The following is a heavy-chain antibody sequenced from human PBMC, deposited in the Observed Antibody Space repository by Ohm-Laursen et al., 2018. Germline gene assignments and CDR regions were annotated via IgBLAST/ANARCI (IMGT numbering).Heavy chain of an antibody. CDR3: ARGGVGKTVFGVAPPHNWFDP. D-gene: IGHD3-3*01. Sequence: EASVKVSCKASGYSFTNYGISWARQAPGQGLEWMGWISAYNGNTNYAQKLQGRVTMTTDTSTSTAYMELRSLRSDDTAVYYRARGGVGKTVFGVAPPHNWFDPWGQGTLVTVSS. J-gene: IGHJ5*02. CDR1: GYSFTNYG. CDR2: ISAYNGNT. V-gene: IGHV1-18*01.